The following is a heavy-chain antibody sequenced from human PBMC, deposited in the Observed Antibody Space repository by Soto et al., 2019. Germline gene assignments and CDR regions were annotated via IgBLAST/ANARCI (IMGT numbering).Heavy chain of an antibody. CDR2: INDRGSI. CDR3: ARESHDILTGPPWVWYFDL. D-gene: IGHD3-9*01. Sequence: QVQLQQWGAGPLRPLETLSLTCGVSGGSVSGYYWAWIRQSPGKGLEWIGEINDRGSINYNPSLKSRVSISVDKSKNHYSLNLRSVTAADTAVYYCARESHDILTGPPWVWYFDLWGRGTLVTVSS. V-gene: IGHV4-34*01. CDR1: GGSVSGYY. J-gene: IGHJ2*01.